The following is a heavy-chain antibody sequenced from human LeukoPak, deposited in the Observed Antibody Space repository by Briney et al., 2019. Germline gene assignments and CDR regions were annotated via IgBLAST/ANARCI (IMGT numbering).Heavy chain of an antibody. CDR3: ARGLYYYDSSGYYSPPAYFDY. V-gene: IGHV4-39*07. CDR2: IYYSGST. Sequence: MTSETLSPTCTVSGGSISSSSYYWGWIRQPPGKGLEWIGSIYYSGSTYYNPSLKSRVTISVDTSKNQFSLKLSSVTAADTAVYYCARGLYYYDSSGYYSPPAYFDYWGQGTLVTVSS. D-gene: IGHD3-22*01. CDR1: GGSISSSSYY. J-gene: IGHJ4*02.